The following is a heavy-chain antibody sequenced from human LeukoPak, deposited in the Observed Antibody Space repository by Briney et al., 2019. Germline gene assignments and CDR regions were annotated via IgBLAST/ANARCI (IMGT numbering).Heavy chain of an antibody. J-gene: IGHJ4*02. V-gene: IGHV4-39*01. CDR2: IYYSGST. D-gene: IGHD4-23*01. CDR1: GGSISSSTYY. Sequence: PSETLSLTCTVSGGSISSSTYYWGWIRQPPGKGLEWIGSIYYSGSTYYNPSLKSRVTISVDTSKNQFSLKLSSVTAADTAVYYCARQNGGNPFDYWGQGTLVTVSS. CDR3: ARQNGGNPFDY.